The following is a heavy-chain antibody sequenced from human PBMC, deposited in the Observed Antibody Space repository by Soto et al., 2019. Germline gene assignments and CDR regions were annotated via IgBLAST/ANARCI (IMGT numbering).Heavy chain of an antibody. CDR2: ISGSGGGT. Sequence: EVQLLESGGGLVQPGGSLRLSCAASGFTFSSYAMRWVRQARVKGLEWVSAISGSGGGTYYADSVKGRFTISRDNSKNALYLQMNSLRAEDTAVYYCARRGSGSYYDYWGQGTLVTVSS. V-gene: IGHV3-23*01. CDR1: GFTFSSYA. CDR3: ARRGSGSYYDY. D-gene: IGHD1-26*01. J-gene: IGHJ4*02.